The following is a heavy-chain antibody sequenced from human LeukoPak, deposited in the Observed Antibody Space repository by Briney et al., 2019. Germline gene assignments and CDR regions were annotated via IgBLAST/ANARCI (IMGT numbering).Heavy chain of an antibody. CDR1: EFPFSKAW. CDR3: ITFASAAIGC. D-gene: IGHD2-2*02. J-gene: IGHJ4*02. Sequence: GGSLRLSCAVSEFPFSKAWMSWVRLAPGKGLEWVGRIKSKTDGGTTDYAAPVKGRFTISRDDSKNTLYLQMNSLKTDDTGVYYCITFASAAIGCWGQGTLVTVSS. V-gene: IGHV3-15*01. CDR2: IKSKTDGGTT.